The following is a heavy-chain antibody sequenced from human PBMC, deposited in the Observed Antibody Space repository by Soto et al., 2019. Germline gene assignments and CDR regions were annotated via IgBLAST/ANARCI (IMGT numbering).Heavy chain of an antibody. CDR2: IYYSGST. CDR1: GGSISSSSYY. J-gene: IGHJ4*02. D-gene: IGHD2-15*01. Sequence: QLQLQESGPGLVKPSATLSLTCTVSGGSISSSSYYWGWIRQPPGKGLEWIGSIYYSGSTYYNPSRESRVTVSVDTSTDLFPLKLSSVTAADTAVYYWARHTPAISISDHWGQGTLVTVSS. V-gene: IGHV4-39*01. CDR3: ARHTPAISISDH.